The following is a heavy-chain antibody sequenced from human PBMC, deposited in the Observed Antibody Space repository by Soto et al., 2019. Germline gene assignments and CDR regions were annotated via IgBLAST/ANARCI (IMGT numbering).Heavy chain of an antibody. Sequence: QVQLLESGGGVVQPGRSLRLSCAASGFPFSSYAMHWVRQAPGKGLEWVAGMWYDGSNKYYADSVKGRFTISRDNSKNTRYLQMNSLRAEATAVYYCARGKGSGGRGGAALNWLDPWGQGTLVTVSS. CDR3: ARGKGSGGRGGAALNWLDP. D-gene: IGHD2-15*01. CDR1: GFPFSSYA. V-gene: IGHV3-33*01. J-gene: IGHJ5*02. CDR2: MWYDGSNK.